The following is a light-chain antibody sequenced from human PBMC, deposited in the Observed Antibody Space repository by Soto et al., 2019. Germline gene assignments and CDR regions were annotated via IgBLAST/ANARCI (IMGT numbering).Light chain of an antibody. CDR2: AAS. CDR3: QKYNGAPWT. Sequence: DIQMTQSPSSLSASVGDRVTITCRASQGISIYLAWYQQKPGKVPELLISAASTLQSGVPSRFSGSGSGTHFTLTISSLQPEDVATYYCQKYNGAPWTFGQGTKVEIK. J-gene: IGKJ1*01. CDR1: QGISIY. V-gene: IGKV1-27*01.